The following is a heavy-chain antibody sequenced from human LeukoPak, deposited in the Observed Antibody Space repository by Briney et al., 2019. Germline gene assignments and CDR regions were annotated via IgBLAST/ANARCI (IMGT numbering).Heavy chain of an antibody. CDR3: ARRPDYGGTPTFDY. D-gene: IGHD4-23*01. Sequence: GGSLRLSCAASGVTVSSNYMSWVRQAPGKGLELDSVLYSDGSTYYADSVKGRFTISRDNSKNTLYLQMNSLRAEDTAVYFCARRPDYGGTPTFDYWGQGTLVTVSS. CDR1: GVTVSSNY. CDR2: LYSDGST. V-gene: IGHV3-66*01. J-gene: IGHJ4*02.